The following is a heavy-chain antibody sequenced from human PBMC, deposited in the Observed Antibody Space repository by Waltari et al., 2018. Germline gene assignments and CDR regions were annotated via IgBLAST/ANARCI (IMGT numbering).Heavy chain of an antibody. CDR1: GCTLDDYA. CDR3: ARDMDDVLTGSFALDI. V-gene: IGHV3-9*03. J-gene: IGHJ3*02. Sequence: EVQLVESGGGWVEPGRSLRLSCAASGCTLDDYAMHWVRQAPGKGLEWVSGINWNSGGIAYADSVKGRFTISRDNAKTSLYLDMHTLSVEDMALYYCARDMDDVLTGSFALDIWGQGTMVIVSS. D-gene: IGHD3-9*01. CDR2: INWNSGGI.